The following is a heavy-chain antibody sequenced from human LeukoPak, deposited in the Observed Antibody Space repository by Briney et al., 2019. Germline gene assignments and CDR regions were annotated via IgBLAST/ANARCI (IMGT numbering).Heavy chain of an antibody. V-gene: IGHV3-7*01. D-gene: IGHD2-2*02. CDR2: IKQDGSEK. CDR1: GFTFSSHW. J-gene: IGHJ3*02. CDR3: ARDRVVVVPAAIPDAFDI. Sequence: GGSLRLSCAASGFTFSSHWMSWVRQAPGKGLEWVANIKQDGSEKYYVDSVKGRFTISRDNAKNSLYLQMNSLRAEDTAVYYCARDRVVVVPAAIPDAFDIWGQGTMVTVSS.